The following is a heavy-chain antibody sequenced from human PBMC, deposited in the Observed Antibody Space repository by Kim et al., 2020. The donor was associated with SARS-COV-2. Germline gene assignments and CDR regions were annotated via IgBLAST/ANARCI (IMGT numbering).Heavy chain of an antibody. D-gene: IGHD6-6*01. J-gene: IGHJ6*02. V-gene: IGHV3-7*03. CDR2: IKQDGSEK. CDR1: GFTFSSYW. Sequence: GGSLRLSCAASGFTFSSYWMSWVRQAPGKGLEWVANIKQDGSEKYYVDSVKGRFTISRDNAKNSLYLQMNSLRAEDTAVYYCAILPSPVLYYYGMDVWGQGTTVTVSS. CDR3: AILPSPVLYYYGMDV.